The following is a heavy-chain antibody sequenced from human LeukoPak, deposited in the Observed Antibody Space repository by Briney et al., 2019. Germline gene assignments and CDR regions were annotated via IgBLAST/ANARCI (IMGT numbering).Heavy chain of an antibody. J-gene: IGHJ5*02. CDR2: IYYSGST. CDR3: ARHYDILTGYNRRFGSNWFDP. Sequence: PSETLSLTCTVSGGSISSSSYYWGWIRQPPGKGLEWTGSIYYSGSTYYNPSLKSRVTISVDTSKNQFSRKLSSVTAADTAVYYCARHYDILTGYNRRFGSNWFDPWGQGTLVTVSS. V-gene: IGHV4-39*01. CDR1: GGSISSSSYY. D-gene: IGHD3-9*01.